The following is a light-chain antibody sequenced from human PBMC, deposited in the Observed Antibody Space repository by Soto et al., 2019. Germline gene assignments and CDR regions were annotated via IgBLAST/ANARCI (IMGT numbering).Light chain of an antibody. CDR1: SSDVGGSNF. Sequence: QSALTQPASVSDSPGQSITISCTGTSSDVGGSNFVSWYQQHPGKPPKLIIYDVANRPSGVSNRFSGSKSGSTASLIISRLQTEDEADYYCSSYTSSSTLYVFGTGTKLTVL. J-gene: IGLJ1*01. CDR3: SSYTSSSTLYV. CDR2: DVA. V-gene: IGLV2-14*03.